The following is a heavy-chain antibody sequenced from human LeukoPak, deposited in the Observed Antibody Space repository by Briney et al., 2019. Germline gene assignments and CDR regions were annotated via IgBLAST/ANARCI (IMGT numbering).Heavy chain of an antibody. CDR1: GFTVSSNY. D-gene: IGHD5-18*01. CDR2: IYSGGST. J-gene: IGHJ3*02. V-gene: IGHV3-66*02. CDR3: ARGQWIQLWLRAFDI. Sequence: GGSLRLSCVASGFTVSSNYMSWVRQAPGKGLEWVSVIYSGGSTYYADSVKGRFTISRDNSKNTLYLQMNSLRAEDTAVDYCARGQWIQLWLRAFDIWGQGTMVTVSS.